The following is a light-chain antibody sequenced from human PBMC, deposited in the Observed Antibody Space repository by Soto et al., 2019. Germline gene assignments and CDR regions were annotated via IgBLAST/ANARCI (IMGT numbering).Light chain of an antibody. V-gene: IGKV3-20*01. CDR2: ATS. Sequence: EIVLTQSPGTLSSSPGERATLSCRASQSIDSKYLDWYQHKPGQAPRLLIYATSSRATGIPDRFGGSGSGTDFTLTINRLEPEDFEVYYCQQYFASSWTFGQGTKVDIK. CDR1: QSIDSKY. CDR3: QQYFASSWT. J-gene: IGKJ1*01.